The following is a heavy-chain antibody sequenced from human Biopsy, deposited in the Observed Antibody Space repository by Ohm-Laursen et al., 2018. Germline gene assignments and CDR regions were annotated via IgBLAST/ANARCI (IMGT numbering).Heavy chain of an antibody. CDR2: IYSSGGT. D-gene: IGHD2-2*01. CDR1: GGSLSLSY. J-gene: IGHJ5*02. CDR3: ARRPYTRDNWFDP. V-gene: IGHV4-4*08. Sequence: TLSLTCNVSGGSLSLSYWSWIRQPPGKGLEWIGYIYSSGGTDYNPSLKSRVTISLDTSKNQFSLTLTSVTVADTAIYYCARRPYTRDNWFDPWGQGTLVTVSS.